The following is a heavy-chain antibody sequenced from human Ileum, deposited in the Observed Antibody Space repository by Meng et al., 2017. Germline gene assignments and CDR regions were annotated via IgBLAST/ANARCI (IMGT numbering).Heavy chain of an antibody. CDR1: GDSISTNW. J-gene: IGHJ4*02. V-gene: IGHV4-4*02. Sequence: GALGGLGPGLVKPSGTLSLTCAVSGDSISTNWWNWVRQPPGKGLEWIGEIYHSGAFNYNPSLRSRVTISVDKSKNQLSLKLGSLTAADTAVYYCARGAIGTRPFDYWGQGTLVTVSS. CDR3: ARGAIGTRPFDY. CDR2: IYHSGAF. D-gene: IGHD2-21*01.